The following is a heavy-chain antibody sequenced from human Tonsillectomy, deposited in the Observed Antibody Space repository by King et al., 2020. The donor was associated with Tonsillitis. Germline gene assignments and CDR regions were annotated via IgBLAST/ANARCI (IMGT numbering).Heavy chain of an antibody. V-gene: IGHV5-10-1*03. CDR1: GYSFTSYW. Sequence: VQLVESGAEVKKPGESLRISCKGCGYSFTSYWINWVRQMPGKGLEWMGRIDPSDSHTNYSPSFQGHVSISADKTIPTAYLQWSSLEAPDTAIYYCARSEQELSTYYYYYYMDVWGKGTTVTVSS. CDR2: IDPSDSHT. CDR3: ARSEQELSTYYYYYYMDV. J-gene: IGHJ6*03. D-gene: IGHD6-13*01.